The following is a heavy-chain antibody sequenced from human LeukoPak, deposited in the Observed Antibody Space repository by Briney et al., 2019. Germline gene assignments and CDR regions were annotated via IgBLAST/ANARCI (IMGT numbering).Heavy chain of an antibody. CDR2: ISSSSSYM. V-gene: IGHV3-21*01. J-gene: IGHJ4*02. D-gene: IGHD6-19*01. CDR1: GFTFSSYA. Sequence: GGSLRLSCAASGFTFSSYAMSWVRQAPGKGLEWVSSISSSSSYMYYADSVKGRFTISRDNAKNSLYLQMNSLRAEDTAVYYCARGRVVVAVSDYWGQGTLVTVSS. CDR3: ARGRVVVAVSDY.